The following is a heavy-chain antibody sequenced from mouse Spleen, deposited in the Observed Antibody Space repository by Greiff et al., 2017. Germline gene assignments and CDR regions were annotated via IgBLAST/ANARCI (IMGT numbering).Heavy chain of an antibody. CDR2: ISSGGGNT. J-gene: IGHJ1*01. CDR3: ARHGDGSYLRDFDV. Sequence: EVQVVESGGGLVKPGGSLKLSCAASGFTFSSYTMSWVRQTPAKRLEWVATISSGGGNTYYPDSVKGRFTISRDNARNTLYLQMSSLRSEDTAMYFCARHGDGSYLRDFDVWGAGTTVTVSS. CDR1: GFTFSSYT. V-gene: IGHV5-9*04. D-gene: IGHD1-1*02.